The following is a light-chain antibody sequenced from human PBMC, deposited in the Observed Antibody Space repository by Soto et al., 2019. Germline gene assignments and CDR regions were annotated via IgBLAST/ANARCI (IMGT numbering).Light chain of an antibody. Sequence: DIQMTQSPSSLSASVGDRPTITCRASQSISSWLVWYQQKPGKAPKLLIYKASTLESGVPSRFSGSGSGTEFTLTISSLQPDDFATYYCQQYDSYSRTFGQGTRLEIK. CDR3: QQYDSYSRT. J-gene: IGKJ5*01. CDR2: KAS. V-gene: IGKV1-5*03. CDR1: QSISSW.